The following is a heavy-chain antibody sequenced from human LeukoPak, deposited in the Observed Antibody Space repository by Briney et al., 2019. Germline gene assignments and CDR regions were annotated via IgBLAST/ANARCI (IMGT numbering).Heavy chain of an antibody. V-gene: IGHV3-21*04. CDR1: GFTFSSYS. CDR3: ANNQGYYDSSGYYGNC. CDR2: ISSSSSYI. D-gene: IGHD3-22*01. J-gene: IGHJ4*02. Sequence: GGSLRLSCAASGFTFSSYSMNWVRQAPGKGLEWVSSISSSSSYIYYADSVKGRFTISRDNSKNTLYLQMNSLRAEDTAVYYCANNQGYYDSSGYYGNCWGQGTLVTVSS.